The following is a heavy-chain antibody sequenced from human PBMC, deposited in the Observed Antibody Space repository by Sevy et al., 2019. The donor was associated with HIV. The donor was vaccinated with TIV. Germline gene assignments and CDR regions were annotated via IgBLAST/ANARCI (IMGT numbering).Heavy chain of an antibody. D-gene: IGHD3-10*01. Sequence: GGSLRLSCAASGFTFSSYWMTWVRQAPGKGLEWVANIQQGGSDKYYVDSVKGRFTISRDNAKNSLYLQMNSLRAEDTAGYYCAANRVGALGYWGQGTLVTVSS. V-gene: IGHV3-7*01. J-gene: IGHJ4*02. CDR3: AANRVGALGY. CDR1: GFTFSSYW. CDR2: IQQGGSDK.